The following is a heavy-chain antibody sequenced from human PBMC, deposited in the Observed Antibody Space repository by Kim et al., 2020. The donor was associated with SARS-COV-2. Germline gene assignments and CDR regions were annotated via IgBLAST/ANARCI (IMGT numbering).Heavy chain of an antibody. Sequence: GGSLRLSCAASGFTFSSYAMSWVRQAPGKGLEWVSVIYSGGSSTYYTDSVKGRFTISRENSKNTLYLQMNSLRVEDTAVYYCAKSPHFDSPYFDYWGQGT. CDR1: GFTFSSYA. V-gene: IGHV3-23*03. CDR2: IYSGGSST. CDR3: AKSPHFDSPYFDY. D-gene: IGHD3-9*01. J-gene: IGHJ4*02.